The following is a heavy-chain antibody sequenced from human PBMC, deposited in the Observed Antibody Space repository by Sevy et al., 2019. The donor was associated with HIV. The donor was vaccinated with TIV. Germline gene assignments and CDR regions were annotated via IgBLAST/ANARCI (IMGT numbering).Heavy chain of an antibody. Sequence: GGSLRLSCVASGFTFPIYSVLWVRQTPGKGLEWLTLISYDGSKKYYADSVKGRFTVSRDNSNNVLYLQISSLRVEDTALYFGARAAVEFCTNDCYHRFDHWGLGTLVTVSS. CDR1: GFTFPIYS. J-gene: IGHJ4*02. CDR2: ISYDGSKK. V-gene: IGHV3-30*04. D-gene: IGHD2-8*01. CDR3: ARAAVEFCTNDCYHRFDH.